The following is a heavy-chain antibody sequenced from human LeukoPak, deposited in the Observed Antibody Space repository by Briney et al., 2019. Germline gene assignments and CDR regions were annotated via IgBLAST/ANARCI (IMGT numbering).Heavy chain of an antibody. V-gene: IGHV3-53*01. CDR1: GFTISSNY. J-gene: IGHJ6*02. D-gene: IGHD3-10*01. CDR3: ARARVLWFGELLNYGMDV. CDR2: FYRGGST. Sequence: GGSLRLSCAASGFTISSNYMSWVRQAPGKGLEWVSVFYRGGSTYYADSVKGRFTISRDNSKNTLYLQMNSLRAEDTAVYYCARARVLWFGELLNYGMDVWGQGTTVTVSS.